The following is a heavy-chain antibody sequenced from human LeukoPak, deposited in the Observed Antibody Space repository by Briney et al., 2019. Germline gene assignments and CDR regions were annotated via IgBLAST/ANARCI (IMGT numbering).Heavy chain of an antibody. CDR1: GYTFTSYG. Sequence: GASVKVSCKASGYTFTSYGISWVRQAPGQGLEWMGWISAYNGNTNYAQKLQGRVTMTTDTSTSTAYMELRSLRSDDTAVNYCARSKLTTVTTLVRWFDPWGQGTLVTVSS. J-gene: IGHJ5*02. CDR3: ARSKLTTVTTLVRWFDP. CDR2: ISAYNGNT. V-gene: IGHV1-18*01. D-gene: IGHD4-17*01.